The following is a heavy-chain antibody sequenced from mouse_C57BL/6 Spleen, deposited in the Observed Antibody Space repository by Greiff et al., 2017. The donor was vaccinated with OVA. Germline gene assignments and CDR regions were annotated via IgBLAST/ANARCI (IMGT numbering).Heavy chain of an antibody. J-gene: IGHJ2*01. D-gene: IGHD3-2*02. Sequence: VQLQQSGAELARPGASVKMSCKASGYTFTSYTMHWVKQRPGQGLEWIGYINPSSGYTKYNQKFKDKATLTADKSSSTAYMQLSSLTSEDSAVYYCARATAQVEDYWGQGTTLTVSS. CDR2: INPSSGYT. V-gene: IGHV1-4*01. CDR1: GYTFTSYT. CDR3: ARATAQVEDY.